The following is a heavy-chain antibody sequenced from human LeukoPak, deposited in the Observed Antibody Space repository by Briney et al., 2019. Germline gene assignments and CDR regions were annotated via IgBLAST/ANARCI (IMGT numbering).Heavy chain of an antibody. CDR1: GFTFDDYA. D-gene: IGHD6-19*01. CDR3: AKDGGHSSVLYYFES. CDR2: ISWNSGSI. V-gene: IGHV3-9*01. J-gene: IGHJ4*02. Sequence: GGSLRLSCAASGFTFDDYAMHWVRQAPGKGLEWVSGISWNSGSIGYADSVKGRFTISRDNAKNSLYLQMNSLRAEDTALYYCAKDGGHSSVLYYFESWGQGTLVTVSS.